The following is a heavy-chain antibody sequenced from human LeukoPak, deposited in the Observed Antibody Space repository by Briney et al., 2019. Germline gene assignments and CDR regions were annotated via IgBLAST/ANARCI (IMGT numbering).Heavy chain of an antibody. V-gene: IGHV3-66*01. CDR2: IYSGGST. CDR1: GFTVSNMY. D-gene: IGHD3-16*01. J-gene: IGHJ4*02. CDR3: ARAWGPYPYFDY. Sequence: GGSLRLSCAASGFTVSNMYMSWVRQAPGKGLEWVSVIYSGGSTHYADSVKGRFTISRDNSKKTLYIQMNSLRAEDTAVYYCARAWGPYPYFDYWGQGTLVTVSS.